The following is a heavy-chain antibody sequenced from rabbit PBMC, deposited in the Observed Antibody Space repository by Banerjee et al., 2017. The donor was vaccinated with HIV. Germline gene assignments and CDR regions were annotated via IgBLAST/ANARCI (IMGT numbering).Heavy chain of an antibody. CDR3: ARDTGSNDYKL. Sequence: QEQLEESGGDLVKPEGSLTLTCTASGFSLSSYDMCWVRQAPGKGLEWIGCIWTGSSGSTYYASWAKGRFTIPKTSSTTVTLQMTSLTAADTAFYFCARDTGSNDYKLWGPGTLVTVS. V-gene: IGHV1S45*01. D-gene: IGHD8-1*01. CDR2: IWTGSSGST. J-gene: IGHJ4*01. CDR1: GFSLSSYD.